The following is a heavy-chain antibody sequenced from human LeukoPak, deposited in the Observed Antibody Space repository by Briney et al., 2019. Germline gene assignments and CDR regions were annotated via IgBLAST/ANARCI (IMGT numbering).Heavy chain of an antibody. J-gene: IGHJ5*02. CDR2: IYYSGST. D-gene: IGHD2-2*01. CDR1: GGSISSGGYY. Sequence: SETLSLTCTVSGGSISSGGYYWSWIRQPPGKGLEWIGYIYYSGSTYYNPSLKSRVTISVDTSKNQFSLKLSSVTAADTAVYYCARGLPYCSSTSCHGIDPWGQGTLVTVSS. V-gene: IGHV4-30-4*01. CDR3: ARGLPYCSSTSCHGIDP.